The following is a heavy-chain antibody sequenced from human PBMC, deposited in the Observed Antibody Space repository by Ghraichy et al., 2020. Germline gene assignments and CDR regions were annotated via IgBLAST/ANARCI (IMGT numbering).Heavy chain of an antibody. Sequence: EPLSLTCTVSGGSISPYYWSWIRQPPGKGLEWIGYISYGGHTDYNPSLKSRVTTSIDTSKNQFSLKLTSVTAADTAVYYCTRDRRDGYNYVELWGQGTLVTVSS. V-gene: IGHV4-59*01. J-gene: IGHJ4*02. CDR1: GGSISPYY. CDR3: TRDRRDGYNYVEL. D-gene: IGHD5-24*01. CDR2: ISYGGHT.